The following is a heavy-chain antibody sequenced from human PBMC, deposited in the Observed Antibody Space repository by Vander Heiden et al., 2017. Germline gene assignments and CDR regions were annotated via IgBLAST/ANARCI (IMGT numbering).Heavy chain of an antibody. CDR3: AKVWTGTTYYFDY. CDR2: ISSNGSNQ. D-gene: IGHD1-7*01. Sequence: QVQMVESGGGVVQTGRSLRLYCAASIVTFRNYGLHWHRQAPGKGFEWVALISSNGSNQFYADSVKGRFTISRDTSKNTLYLQMYSLRPEDTAVYYCAKVWTGTTYYFDYWGQGTLVTVSS. J-gene: IGHJ4*02. CDR1: IVTFRNYG. V-gene: IGHV3-30*18.